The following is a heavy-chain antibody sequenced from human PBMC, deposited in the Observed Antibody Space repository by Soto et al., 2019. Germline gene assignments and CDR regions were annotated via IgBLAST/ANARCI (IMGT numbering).Heavy chain of an antibody. Sequence: QVQLQQWGAGLLKPSETLSLTCAVYGGSFSGYSWSWIRQPPGKGLEWIGEINHSGSTNYNPSLKGLVTISVATSKNQFSLKLRSVTAADTAVYYCARVNKLYSSNLNWFDPWGQGTLVTVSS. CDR2: INHSGST. CDR3: ARVNKLYSSNLNWFDP. CDR1: GGSFSGYS. V-gene: IGHV4-34*01. J-gene: IGHJ5*02. D-gene: IGHD6-13*01.